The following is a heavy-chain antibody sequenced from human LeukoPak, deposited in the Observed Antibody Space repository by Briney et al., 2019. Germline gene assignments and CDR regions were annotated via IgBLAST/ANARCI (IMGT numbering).Heavy chain of an antibody. J-gene: IGHJ4*02. CDR3: ARDYRTHRGYSYGYKDY. D-gene: IGHD5-18*01. Sequence: PGGSLRLSCAASGFTFSNYNMNWVRQTPGKGLEWVSSITRDSIYTFYADSVKGRFTISRDNAKNSLSLQMNSLRAEDTAVYYCARDYRTHRGYSYGYKDYWGQGTLVTVSS. V-gene: IGHV3-21*01. CDR2: ITRDSIYT. CDR1: GFTFSNYN.